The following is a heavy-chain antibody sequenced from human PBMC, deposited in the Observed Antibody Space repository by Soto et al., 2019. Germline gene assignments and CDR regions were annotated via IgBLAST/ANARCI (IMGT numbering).Heavy chain of an antibody. CDR1: GFTFSSYG. CDR3: EKARVRYCSSICCYPLSPPD. Sequence: PGGSLRLSCAASGFTFSSYGMHWVRQAPGKGLEWVAVISYDGSNKYYADSVKGRFTISRDNSKNTLYLQMNSLRAEDTAVYYCEKARVRYCSSICCYPLSPPDWGQGTMVTVYS. CDR2: ISYDGSNK. V-gene: IGHV3-30*18. J-gene: IGHJ4*02. D-gene: IGHD2-2*01.